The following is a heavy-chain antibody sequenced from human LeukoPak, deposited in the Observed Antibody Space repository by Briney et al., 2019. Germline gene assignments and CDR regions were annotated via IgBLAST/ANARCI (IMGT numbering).Heavy chain of an antibody. Sequence: ASVKVSCKASGYTFTSYGISWVRQAPGQGLEWMGWISAYNGNTNYAQKLQGRVTMTTDTSTSTAYMELRSLRSDDTAVYYCARQRGYYYVRYWYFDLWGRGTLVTVSS. J-gene: IGHJ2*01. CDR3: ARQRGYYYVRYWYFDL. CDR2: ISAYNGNT. D-gene: IGHD3-22*01. CDR1: GYTFTSYG. V-gene: IGHV1-18*01.